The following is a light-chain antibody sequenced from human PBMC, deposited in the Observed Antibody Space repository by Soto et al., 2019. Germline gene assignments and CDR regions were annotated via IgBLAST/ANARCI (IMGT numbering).Light chain of an antibody. CDR3: EQRSNWPPALT. V-gene: IGKV3-11*01. CDR2: DAS. CDR1: QSVGTF. J-gene: IGKJ4*01. Sequence: EIVLTQSPATLSLSPGERATLSCRASQSVGTFLAWYQHKPGQAPRLLIYDASNRATGVPARFSGSGSGTDFTLTISSLEPEDFAVYYCEQRSNWPPALTFGAGTKV.